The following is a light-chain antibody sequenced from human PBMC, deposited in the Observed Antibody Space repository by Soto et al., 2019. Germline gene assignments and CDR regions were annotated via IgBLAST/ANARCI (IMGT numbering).Light chain of an antibody. V-gene: IGKV3-15*01. CDR2: GAS. J-gene: IGKJ1*01. CDR1: QSVSSN. CDR3: QQYNNWPRP. Sequence: KMLEESPVAMALSPGERATLYCRASQSVSSNLAWYQQKPGQAPRLLIYGASTRATGIPARFSGSGSGTEFTLPLSSLQSEDFAVDYCQQYNNWPRPFGQGTKVDI.